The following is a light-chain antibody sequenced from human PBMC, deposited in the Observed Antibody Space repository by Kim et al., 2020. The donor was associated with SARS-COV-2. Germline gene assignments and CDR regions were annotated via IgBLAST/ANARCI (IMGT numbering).Light chain of an antibody. CDR1: SGHSSYA. CDR3: QTWGTGILVV. J-gene: IGLJ2*01. Sequence: VKLTCTLSSGHSSYAVSWHQQQPEKGPRYLMKLNSDGRHSKGDGIPDRFSGSSSGAEHYLTISSLQSEEEADYYCQTWGTGILVVFGGGTQLTVL. CDR2: LNSDGRH. V-gene: IGLV4-69*01.